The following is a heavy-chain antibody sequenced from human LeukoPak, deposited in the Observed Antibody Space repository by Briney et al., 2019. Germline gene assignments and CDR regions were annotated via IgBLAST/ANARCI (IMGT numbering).Heavy chain of an antibody. V-gene: IGHV3-21*01. CDR2: ISSSSSYI. D-gene: IGHD2-8*01. CDR1: GFTFSSYS. J-gene: IGHJ4*02. CDR3: ARRDIVLMVYPDY. Sequence: PGGSLRLSCAASGFTFSSYSMNWVRQAPGKGLEWVSPISSSSSYIYYADPVKGRFTISRDNAKNSLYLQMNSLRAEETAVYYCARRDIVLMVYPDYWGQRTLVTVSS.